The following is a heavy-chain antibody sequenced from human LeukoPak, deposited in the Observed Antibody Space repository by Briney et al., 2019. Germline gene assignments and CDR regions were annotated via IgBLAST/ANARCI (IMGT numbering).Heavy chain of an antibody. Sequence: SETLSLTCTVSGGSISSYYWSWIRQPPGKGLEWIGYIYYSGSTNYNPSLKSRVTISVDTSKNQFSLKLSSVTAADTAVYYCARHVGYSYGFPHSGLFDYWGQGTPVTVSS. CDR1: GGSISSYY. V-gene: IGHV4-59*08. CDR2: IYYSGST. CDR3: ARHVGYSYGFPHSGLFDY. J-gene: IGHJ4*02. D-gene: IGHD5-18*01.